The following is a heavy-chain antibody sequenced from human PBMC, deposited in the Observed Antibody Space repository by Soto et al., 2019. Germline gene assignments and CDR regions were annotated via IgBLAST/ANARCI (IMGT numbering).Heavy chain of an antibody. CDR3: ARDRAVVRGVISHFYYYGMDV. J-gene: IGHJ6*02. CDR2: INAGNGNT. Sequence: ASVKVSCKASGYTFTSYAMHWVRQAPGQRLEWMGWINAGNGNTKYSQKFQGRVTITRDTSASTAYMELSSLRSEDTAVYYCARDRAVVRGVISHFYYYGMDVWGQGTTVTVSS. V-gene: IGHV1-3*01. D-gene: IGHD3-10*01. CDR1: GYTFTSYA.